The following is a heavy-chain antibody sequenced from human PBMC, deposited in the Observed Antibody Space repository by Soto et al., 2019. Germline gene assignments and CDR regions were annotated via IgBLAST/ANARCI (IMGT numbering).Heavy chain of an antibody. CDR3: ATWGYSSNWRAGWFDP. Sequence: QVQLQESGPGLVKPSETLSLTCTVSSGSISSSSYFWGWIRQPPGKGLEWIGSIYYSGSTYYNPSLKSRVTISVDTSKIQFSLRLSSVTAADTAMYYCATWGYSSNWRAGWFDPWGQGTLVTVSS. D-gene: IGHD6-13*01. J-gene: IGHJ5*02. CDR2: IYYSGST. CDR1: SGSISSSSYF. V-gene: IGHV4-39*01.